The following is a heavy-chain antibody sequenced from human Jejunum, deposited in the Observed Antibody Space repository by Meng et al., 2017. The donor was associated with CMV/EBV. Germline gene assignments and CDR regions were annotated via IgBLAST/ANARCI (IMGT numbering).Heavy chain of an antibody. CDR2: IGTTSGTYT. CDR1: GLSFSDYY. V-gene: IGHV3-11*06. D-gene: IGHD3-16*01. CDR3: AREGGLKRFDS. Sequence: QWQLVESGGVVVKAGGSLRLSCEASGLSFSDYYIHWIRQAPGKGLEWISYIGTTSGTYTKYIDSVTGRFTISRDNAKNSVYLQMNMLRAEDTAVYYCAREGGLKRFDSWGQGTLVTVSS. J-gene: IGHJ4*02.